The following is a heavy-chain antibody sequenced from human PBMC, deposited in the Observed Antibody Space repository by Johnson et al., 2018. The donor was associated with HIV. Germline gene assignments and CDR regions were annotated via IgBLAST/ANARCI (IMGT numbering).Heavy chain of an antibody. CDR1: GFTFNDYA. CDR2: ISWNSGSI. V-gene: IGHV3-9*01. Sequence: EVQLVESGGGLVKPGGSLRLSCAASGFTFNDYAMHWVRQAPGKGLEWVSGISWNSGSIGYADSVKGRFTISRDNAKNSLFLQMNSLRAEDTAVYYCARAPEVWELRQPGTVDDWSQGTMVTVSS. D-gene: IGHD3-3*01. J-gene: IGHJ3*01. CDR3: ARAPEVWELRQPGTVDD.